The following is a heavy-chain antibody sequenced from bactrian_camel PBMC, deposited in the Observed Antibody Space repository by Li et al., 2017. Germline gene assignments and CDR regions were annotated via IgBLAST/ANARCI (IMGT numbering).Heavy chain of an antibody. D-gene: IGHD5*01. CDR1: GFPIHLAD. CDR3: AAANSPADVEALAECYSDSWFTYGGEDNY. J-gene: IGHJ4*01. Sequence: HVQLVESGGGSVQAGGPLNLSCVASGFPIHLADMGWYRQAPGHECELVSSTRRDGTTTYEDSVKGRFTISKDNAKNTLYLQMNSLKPEDTAMYYCAAANSPADVEALAECYSDSWFTYGGEDNYWGQGTQVTVS. CDR2: TRRDGTT. V-gene: IGHV3S55*01.